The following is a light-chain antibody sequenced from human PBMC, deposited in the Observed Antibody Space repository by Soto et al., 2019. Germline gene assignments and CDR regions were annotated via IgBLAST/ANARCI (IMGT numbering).Light chain of an antibody. CDR1: SSDFGAFNY. Sequence: QSVLTQPASVSGSPGQSITISCTGTSSDFGAFNYVSWYLQYPGKAPKLMIYEVGNRPSGVSNRFSGSKSGNTASLTISGLQAEDEADYYCCSYASGSIYVFGTGTKLTVL. V-gene: IGLV2-14*01. CDR2: EVG. CDR3: CSYASGSIYV. J-gene: IGLJ1*01.